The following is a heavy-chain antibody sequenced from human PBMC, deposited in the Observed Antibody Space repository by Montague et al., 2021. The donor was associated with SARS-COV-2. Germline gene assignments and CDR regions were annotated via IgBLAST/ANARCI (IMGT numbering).Heavy chain of an antibody. D-gene: IGHD6-13*01. CDR2: IYSGGST. V-gene: IGHV3-53*04. CDR3: ARGLRIAAAGTGSGYYYGMDV. J-gene: IGHJ6*02. Sequence: SLRLSCAASGFTVSSNYMSWVRQAPGKGLEWVSVIYSGGSTYYADSVKGRFTISSHNSKNTLYLQMNSLRAEDTAVYYCARGLRIAAAGTGSGYYYGMDVWGQGTTVTVSS. CDR1: GFTVSSNY.